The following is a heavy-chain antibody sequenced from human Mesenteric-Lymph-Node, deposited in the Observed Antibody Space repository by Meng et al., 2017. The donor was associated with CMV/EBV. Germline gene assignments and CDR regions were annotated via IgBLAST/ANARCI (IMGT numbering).Heavy chain of an antibody. CDR1: GGTFSSYA. J-gene: IGHJ5*02. D-gene: IGHD3-9*01. CDR3: ARSCSSTSWTHYDILTGYYGECWFDP. Sequence: SVKVSCKASGGTFSSYAISWVRQAPGQGLEWMGGIIPIFGTANYAQKFQGRVTITTDESTSTAYMGLSSLRSEDTAVYYCARSCSSTSWTHYDILTGYYGECWFDPWGQGTLVTVSS. CDR2: IIPIFGTA. V-gene: IGHV1-69*05.